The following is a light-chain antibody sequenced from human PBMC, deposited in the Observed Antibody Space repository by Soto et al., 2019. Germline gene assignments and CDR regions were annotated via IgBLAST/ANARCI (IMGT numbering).Light chain of an antibody. CDR2: DVS. CDR1: TSDVSGYNY. J-gene: IGLJ2*01. CDR3: SSYTSCSAPGV. V-gene: IGLV2-14*01. Sequence: QSVLTQPASVTGSPGQSITLSCTGTTSDVSGYNYVSWYQQHPGKAPKLMIYDVSNRHSGVSNRFSGSKSGNTASLTISGPQAEDEDDYYCSSYTSCSAPGVFGGGTKLTVL.